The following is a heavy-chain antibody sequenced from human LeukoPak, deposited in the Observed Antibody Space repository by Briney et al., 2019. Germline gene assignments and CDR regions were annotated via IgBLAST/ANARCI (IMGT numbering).Heavy chain of an antibody. CDR2: VNDSGGT. D-gene: IGHD4-17*01. CDR3: ARGRGDGDYPHDY. J-gene: IGHJ4*02. CDR1: IDSFTNYY. Sequence: SETLSLTCAVYIDSFTNYYWNWIRQTPGKGLEWIGEVNDSGGTNINPSLRSRVILSVDTSKNQFSLKLSSVTAADTAVYYCARGRGDGDYPHDYWGQGTLVTVSS. V-gene: IGHV4-34*01.